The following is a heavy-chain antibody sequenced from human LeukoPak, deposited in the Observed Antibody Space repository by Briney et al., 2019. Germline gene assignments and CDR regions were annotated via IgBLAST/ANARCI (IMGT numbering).Heavy chain of an antibody. CDR1: GGSISSYY. V-gene: IGHV4-59*01. J-gene: IGHJ4*02. CDR2: IYYSGST. D-gene: IGHD3-22*01. Sequence: SETLSLTCTVSGGSISSYYWSWIRQPPGKGLEWIGYIYYSGSTNYNPSLKSRVTISVDTSKNQFSLKLSSVTAADTAVYYCARGVYDSGGHGACYFDYWGQGTLVTVSS. CDR3: ARGVYDSGGHGACYFDY.